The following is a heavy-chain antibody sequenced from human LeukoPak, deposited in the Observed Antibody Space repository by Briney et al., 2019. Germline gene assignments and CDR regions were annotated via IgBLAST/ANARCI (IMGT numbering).Heavy chain of an antibody. CDR2: MNQDGSEK. CDR3: ARDRALYDSRRGYYYTEDDY. J-gene: IGHJ4*02. CDR1: GFTFSSYW. V-gene: IGHV3-7*01. D-gene: IGHD3-22*01. Sequence: GGSLRLSCTASGFTFSSYWMSWVRQAPGKGLEWVANMNQDGSEKYHVDSVKGRFTISRDNAKSSLYLQMNSLRADDTAVYFCARDRALYDSRRGYYYTEDDYWGQGTLVTVSS.